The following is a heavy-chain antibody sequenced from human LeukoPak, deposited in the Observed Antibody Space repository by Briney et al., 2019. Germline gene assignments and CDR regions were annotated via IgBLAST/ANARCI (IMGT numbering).Heavy chain of an antibody. Sequence: SETLSLTCTVSGGSISGYYWTWLRQPAWKGPEWIGRIYTSGTTNYNPSLKSRVTVSVDTSKKQLSLKLTSVTAADTAVYYCARGDYFDYWGQGTLVTVSS. CDR3: ARGDYFDY. CDR2: IYTSGTT. V-gene: IGHV4-4*07. D-gene: IGHD4-17*01. CDR1: GGSISGYY. J-gene: IGHJ4*02.